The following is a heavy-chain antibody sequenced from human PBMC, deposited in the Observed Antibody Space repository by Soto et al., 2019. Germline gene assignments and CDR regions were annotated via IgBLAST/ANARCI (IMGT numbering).Heavy chain of an antibody. D-gene: IGHD5-12*01. CDR1: GFTVSSNY. CDR2: IYFGSST. V-gene: IGHV3-53*02. CDR3: ARRMATTPAFDY. Sequence: EVQLVETGGGLIQPGGSLRLSCAASGFTVSSNYMSWVRQAPGKGLEWVSVIYFGSSTYYADSVRGRFTISRDNSKNTLHLQMNSLRAEDTAVYYCARRMATTPAFDYWGQGTLVTVSS. J-gene: IGHJ4*02.